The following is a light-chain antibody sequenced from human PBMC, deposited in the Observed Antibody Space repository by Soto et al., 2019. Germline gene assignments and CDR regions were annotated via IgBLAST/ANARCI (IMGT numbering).Light chain of an antibody. J-gene: IGKJ4*01. Sequence: EIVLTQSPGTLSLSPGERATLSCRASQSVSSIYLAWYQQKPGQAPRLRIYGASSRATGIPDRFSGSGSGTDFTLTISRLEPEDFAVYYCQQYGSSPFTFGGGTKVEIK. CDR1: QSVSSIY. CDR2: GAS. V-gene: IGKV3-20*01. CDR3: QQYGSSPFT.